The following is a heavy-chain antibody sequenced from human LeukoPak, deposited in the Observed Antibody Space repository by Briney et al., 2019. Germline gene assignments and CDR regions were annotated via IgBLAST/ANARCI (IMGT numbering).Heavy chain of an antibody. D-gene: IGHD3-3*01. V-gene: IGHV3-21*01. CDR1: GFTFSSYS. Sequence: GGSLRLSCAASGFTFSSYSMNWVRQSPGQGLEWVSSISSNSNYIHYADSVKGRFTISRDNAKNSLFLQMNSLRAEDTAVYYCARAGLRFLEWLFGNFDYWGQGTPVTVSS. J-gene: IGHJ4*02. CDR2: ISSNSNYI. CDR3: ARAGLRFLEWLFGNFDY.